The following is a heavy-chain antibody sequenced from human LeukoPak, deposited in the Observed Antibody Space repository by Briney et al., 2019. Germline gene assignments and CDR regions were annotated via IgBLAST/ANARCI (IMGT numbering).Heavy chain of an antibody. CDR1: GGSISSYY. D-gene: IGHD6-19*01. J-gene: IGHJ4*02. CDR3: ARDAGYSSGWYVD. V-gene: IGHV4-59*01. CDR2: IYYSGST. Sequence: SETLSLTCTVSGGSISSYYWSRIRQPPGKGLEWIGYIYYSGSTNYNPSLKSRVTISVDTSKNQFSLKLSSVTAADTAVYYCARDAGYSSGWYVDWGQGTLVTVSS.